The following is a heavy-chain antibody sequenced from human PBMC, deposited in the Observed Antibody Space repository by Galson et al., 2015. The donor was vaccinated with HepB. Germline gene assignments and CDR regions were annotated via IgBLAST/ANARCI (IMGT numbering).Heavy chain of an antibody. CDR1: GYTFTSFG. CDR2: ISAYNGNV. Sequence: SVKVSCKASGYTFTSFGISWVRQAPGQGPEWMGWISAYNGNVNFAQKFQGRVTMTQDISTSTAYMELRSLRSDDTAVYYCARDLGEDTTMIFFDYWGQGTLVTVSS. CDR3: ARDLGEDTTMIFFDY. J-gene: IGHJ4*02. D-gene: IGHD3/OR15-3a*01. V-gene: IGHV1-18*01.